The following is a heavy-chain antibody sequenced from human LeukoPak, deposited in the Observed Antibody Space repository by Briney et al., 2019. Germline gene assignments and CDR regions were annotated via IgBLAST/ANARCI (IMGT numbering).Heavy chain of an antibody. J-gene: IGHJ3*02. D-gene: IGHD3-3*01. CDR2: IYHSGSA. CDR3: ARDVGNGAYYDFWSGYSFRAFDI. V-gene: IGHV4-30-2*01. Sequence: PSETLSLTCTVSGGSISSGGYYWSWIRQPPGKGLEWIGYIYHSGSAYYNPSLKSRVTISVDRSKNQFSLKLSSVTAADTAVYYCARDVGNGAYYDFWSGYSFRAFDIWGQGTMVTVSS. CDR1: GGSISSGGYY.